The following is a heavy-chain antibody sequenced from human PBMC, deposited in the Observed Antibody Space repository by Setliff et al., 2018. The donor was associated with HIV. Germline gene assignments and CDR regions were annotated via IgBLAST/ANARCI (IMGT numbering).Heavy chain of an antibody. D-gene: IGHD1-1*01. CDR3: ARVRDPNWNYDMDV. V-gene: IGHV4-4*07. CDR2: IYASGRT. J-gene: IGHJ6*03. CDR1: GGSITGHY. Sequence: KTSETLSLTCTVSGGSITGHYWSWIRQPPGKGLEWIGRIYASGRTNYNPSLESRVTISLDTSKNQFSLKLNSITAADTAIYFCARVRDPNWNYDMDVWGQGTTVTVSS.